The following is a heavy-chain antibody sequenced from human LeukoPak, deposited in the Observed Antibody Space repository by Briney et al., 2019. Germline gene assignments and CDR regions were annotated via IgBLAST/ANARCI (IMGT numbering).Heavy chain of an antibody. CDR3: AREAYSGYDFYFDY. V-gene: IGHV3-48*04. Sequence: AGGSLRLSCAASGFTFSSYSMNWVRQAPGKGLEWISYISSSGVTIYYADSVKGRFTISRDNAKNSLNLQLNSLRPEDTAVYYCAREAYSGYDFYFDYWGQGTLVTVSS. D-gene: IGHD5-12*01. J-gene: IGHJ4*02. CDR1: GFTFSSYS. CDR2: ISSSGVTI.